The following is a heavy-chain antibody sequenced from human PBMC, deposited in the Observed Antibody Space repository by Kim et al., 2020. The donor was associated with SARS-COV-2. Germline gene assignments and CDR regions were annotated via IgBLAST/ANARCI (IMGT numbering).Heavy chain of an antibody. D-gene: IGHD3-16*02. CDR3: AKGFTFGGVIVMPFDF. CDR1: GFTLSNYA. Sequence: GGSLRLSCAASGFTLSNYAMSWVRQAAGKGPEWVSSISGSGGSKYFEDSVKGRFTITRDNSRNTLYLQMNSLRDEDTAVYYCAKGFTFGGVIVMPFDFWGQGTLVNVSS. V-gene: IGHV3-23*01. CDR2: ISGSGGSK. J-gene: IGHJ4*02.